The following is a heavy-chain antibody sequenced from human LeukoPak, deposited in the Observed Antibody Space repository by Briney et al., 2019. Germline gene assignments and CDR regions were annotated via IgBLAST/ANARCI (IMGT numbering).Heavy chain of an antibody. CDR1: GGSISSYY. CDR3: AREEIRSWFDP. V-gene: IGHV4-4*07. CDR2: MYTSGST. J-gene: IGHJ5*02. Sequence: SQTLSLTCTVSGGSISSYYWSWIRQPAGKGLEWIGRMYTSGSTNYNPSLKSRVTMSVDTSKNQFSLKLSSVTAADTAVYYCAREEIRSWFDPWGQGTLVTVSS. D-gene: IGHD5-24*01.